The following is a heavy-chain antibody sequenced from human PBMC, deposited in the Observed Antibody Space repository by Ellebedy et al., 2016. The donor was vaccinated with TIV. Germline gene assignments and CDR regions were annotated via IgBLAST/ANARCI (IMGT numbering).Heavy chain of an antibody. J-gene: IGHJ4*02. V-gene: IGHV3-23*01. CDR2: ISGSGGST. D-gene: IGHD6-19*01. Sequence: GESLKISCAASGFTFSSYAMSWVRQAQGKGLEWVSAISGSGGSTYYADSVKGRFTISRDNSKNTLYLQMNSRRAEDTAVYYCAKDKGSGSGWYDYWGQGTLVTVSS. CDR1: GFTFSSYA. CDR3: AKDKGSGSGWYDY.